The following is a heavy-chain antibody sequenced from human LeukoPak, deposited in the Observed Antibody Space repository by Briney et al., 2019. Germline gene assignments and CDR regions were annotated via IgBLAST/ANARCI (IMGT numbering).Heavy chain of an antibody. CDR2: INPSGGST. D-gene: IGHD6-13*01. Sequence: ASVKVSCKASGGTFSSYAISWVRQAPGQGLEWMGIINPSGGSTSYAQKFQGRVTMTRDTSTSTVYMELSSLRSEDTAVYYCARGRGSSWYDLFDYWGQGTLVTVSS. V-gene: IGHV1-46*01. J-gene: IGHJ4*02. CDR3: ARGRGSSWYDLFDY. CDR1: GGTFSSYA.